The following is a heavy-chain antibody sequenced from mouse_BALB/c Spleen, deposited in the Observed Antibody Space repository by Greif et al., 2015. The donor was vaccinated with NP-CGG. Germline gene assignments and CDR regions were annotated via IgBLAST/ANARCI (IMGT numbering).Heavy chain of an antibody. CDR1: GFSLTDSG. Sequence: VQLVESGPGLVAPSQSLSITCTVSGFSLTDSGVSWIRQPPGKGLEWLGVIWCGGSTYYNSALKSRLSISKDNSKSQVVLKMNSLQTDDTAMYYCATYYDIRGFAYWGQGTLVTVSA. V-gene: IGHV2-6-5*01. J-gene: IGHJ3*01. CDR2: IWCGGST. CDR3: ATYYDIRGFAY. D-gene: IGHD2-10*01.